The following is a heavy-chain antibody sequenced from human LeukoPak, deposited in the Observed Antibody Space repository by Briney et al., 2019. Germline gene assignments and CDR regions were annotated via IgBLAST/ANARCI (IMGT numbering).Heavy chain of an antibody. D-gene: IGHD6-6*01. CDR3: ARAPEAARPYYYYMDA. J-gene: IGHJ6*03. V-gene: IGHV1-69*05. CDR1: GGTFSSYA. CDR2: IIPIFGTA. Sequence: VASVKVSCKASGGTFSSYAISWVRQAPGQGLEWMGGIIPIFGTANYAQKFQGRVTITTDESTSTAYMELSSLRSEDTAVYYCARAPEAARPYYYYMDAWGKGTTVTVSS.